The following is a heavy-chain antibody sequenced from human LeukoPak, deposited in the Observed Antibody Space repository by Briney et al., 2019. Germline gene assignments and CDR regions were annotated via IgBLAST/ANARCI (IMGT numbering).Heavy chain of an antibody. J-gene: IGHJ4*02. Sequence: GESLRISCKGSGYSFTSYWIGWVRQMPGKGLEWMGIIYPGDSDTRYSPSFQGQVTISADKSISTAFLQWSSLKASDTAMYYCARPGRATVTRLDYWGQGTLVTVTS. CDR3: ARPGRATVTRLDY. D-gene: IGHD4-17*01. CDR2: IYPGDSDT. V-gene: IGHV5-51*01. CDR1: GYSFTSYW.